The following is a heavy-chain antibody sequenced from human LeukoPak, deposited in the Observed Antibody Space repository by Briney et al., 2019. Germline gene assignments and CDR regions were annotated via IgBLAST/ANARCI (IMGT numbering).Heavy chain of an antibody. J-gene: IGHJ3*02. V-gene: IGHV3-21*01. Sequence: PGGSLRLSCAASGFTFSDYYMNWIRQAPGKGLEWVSSISSSSSYIYYADSVKGRFTISRDNAKNSLYLQMNSLRAEDTAVYYCASPRYSSSPYAFDIWGQGTMVTVSS. CDR2: ISSSSSYI. CDR1: GFTFSDYY. D-gene: IGHD6-6*01. CDR3: ASPRYSSSPYAFDI.